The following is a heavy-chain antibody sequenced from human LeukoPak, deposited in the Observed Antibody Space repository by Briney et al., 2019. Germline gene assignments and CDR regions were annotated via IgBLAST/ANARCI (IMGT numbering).Heavy chain of an antibody. CDR3: ARGAYFDY. V-gene: IGHV4-61*05. J-gene: IGHJ4*02. CDR1: GGSITAGNHH. CDR2: IYYSGST. Sequence: SETLSLTCTVSGGSITAGNHHWGWIRQPPGKGLEWIGYIYYSGSTNYNPSLKSRVTISVDTSKNQFSLKLSSVTAADTAVYYCARGAYFDYWGQGTLVTVSS.